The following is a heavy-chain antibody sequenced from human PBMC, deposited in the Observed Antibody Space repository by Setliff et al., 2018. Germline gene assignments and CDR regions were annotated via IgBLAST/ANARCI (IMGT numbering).Heavy chain of an antibody. CDR1: GGSISSSSYY. CDR2: IYYSGST. J-gene: IGHJ4*02. D-gene: IGHD3-22*01. CDR3: ARREIGGYCSSGYYPVPVYFDY. Sequence: SETLSLTCTVSGGSISSSSYYWGWIRQSSGQGLEWIGSIYYSGSTYYNPSLKSRVTISVDTSKNQFSLKLSSVTAADTAVYYCARREIGGYCSSGYYPVPVYFDYWGQGTLVTVSS. V-gene: IGHV4-39*01.